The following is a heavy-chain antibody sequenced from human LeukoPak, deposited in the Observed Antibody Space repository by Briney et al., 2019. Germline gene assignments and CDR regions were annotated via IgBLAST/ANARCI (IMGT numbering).Heavy chain of an antibody. D-gene: IGHD6-19*01. V-gene: IGHV1-2*02. CDR2: INPNSGGT. CDR3: ARSESSCGWYSGRSDH. CDR1: GYTFTDYY. J-gene: IGHJ4*02. Sequence: ASVMVSCKASGYTFTDYYRHWVRQAPGQGLEWLGWINPNSGGTKYAQKFQGRVSMTRDTSISTAYMELSSLRSDDTAVYYCARSESSCGWYSGRSDHWGQGTLVTVSS.